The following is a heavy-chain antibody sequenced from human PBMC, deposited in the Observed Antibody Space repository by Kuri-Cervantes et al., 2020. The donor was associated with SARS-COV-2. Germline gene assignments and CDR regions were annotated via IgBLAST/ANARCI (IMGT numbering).Heavy chain of an antibody. Sequence: ASVKVSCKASGYTFTSYGISWVRQAPGKGLEWMGGFDPEDGETIYAQKFQGRVTMTEDTSTDTAYMELSSLRSEDTAVYYCATKTTVTDYWGQGTVVTVSS. CDR2: FDPEDGET. V-gene: IGHV1-24*01. CDR3: ATKTTVTDY. D-gene: IGHD4-17*01. CDR1: GYTFTSYG. J-gene: IGHJ4*02.